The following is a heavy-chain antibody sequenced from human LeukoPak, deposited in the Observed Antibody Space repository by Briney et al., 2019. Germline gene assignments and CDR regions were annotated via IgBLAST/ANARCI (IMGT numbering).Heavy chain of an antibody. V-gene: IGHV3-21*01. J-gene: IGHJ4*02. CDR1: GFTFSSYS. CDR2: ISSTSSYM. CDR3: ASILRSSSGYYFDY. D-gene: IGHD3-10*01. Sequence: GGSLRLSCAASGFTFSSYSMNWVRRAPGKGLEWVSSISSTSSYMYYADSVKGRFTISRDNAKNSLFLQMNSLRAEDTAVYYCASILRSSSGYYFDYWGQGTLVTVSS.